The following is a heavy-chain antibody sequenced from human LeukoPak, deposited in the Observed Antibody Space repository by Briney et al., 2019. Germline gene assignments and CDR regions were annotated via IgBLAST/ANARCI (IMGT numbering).Heavy chain of an antibody. D-gene: IGHD1-26*01. V-gene: IGHV3-23*01. CDR1: GFPFRTYA. CDR2: ITGNGGST. Sequence: GSLRLSSAASGFPFRTYAMTWVRQAPGKGLEWVSSITGNGGSTYYADSVKGRFTISRDNSKNTLYLQMDSLRAEDTAVYHCARDSGSYLQPTDYWGQGTLVTVSS. CDR3: ARDSGSYLQPTDY. J-gene: IGHJ4*02.